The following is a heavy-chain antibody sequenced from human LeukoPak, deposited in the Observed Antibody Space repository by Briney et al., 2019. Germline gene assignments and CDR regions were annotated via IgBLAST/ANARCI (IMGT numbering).Heavy chain of an antibody. Sequence: SQTLSLTCTVSGGSISSGGYYWSWIRQHPGKGLEWIGYIYYSGTTYYNPSLKSRVTISVDTSKNQFSLKLTSLTAAATAVYYCARDRSSWGLDCWGQGTLVTVSS. D-gene: IGHD7-27*01. J-gene: IGHJ4*02. CDR3: ARDRSSWGLDC. CDR1: GGSISSGGYY. V-gene: IGHV4-31*03. CDR2: IYYSGTT.